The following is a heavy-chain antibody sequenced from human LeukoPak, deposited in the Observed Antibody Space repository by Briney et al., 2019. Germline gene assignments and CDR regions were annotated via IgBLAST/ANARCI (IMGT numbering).Heavy chain of an antibody. V-gene: IGHV3-66*01. CDR3: ASGSQLERHPIDY. J-gene: IGHJ4*02. CDR2: IHSGGST. CDR1: GFTVSSNY. Sequence: GGSLRLSCAASGFTVSSNYMSWVRQAPGKGLEWVSVIHSGGSTYYADSVKGRFTISRDNSKNTLYLQMNSLRAEDTAVYYCASGSQLERHPIDYWGQGTLVTVSS. D-gene: IGHD1-1*01.